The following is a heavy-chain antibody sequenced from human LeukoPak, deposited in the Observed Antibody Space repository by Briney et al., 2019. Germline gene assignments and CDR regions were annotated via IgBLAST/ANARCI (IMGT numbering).Heavy chain of an antibody. V-gene: IGHV1-2*05. CDR3: ARGTTSPMIVVVNPFDY. CDR2: INPNSGGT. Sequence: ASVKVSCKASGYTFTGYYMHWVRQAPGQGLEWMGRINPNSGGTNYAQKFQGRVTMTRDTSISTAYMELSRLRSDDTDVYYCARGTTSPMIVVVNPFDYWGQGTLVTVSS. CDR1: GYTFTGYY. J-gene: IGHJ4*02. D-gene: IGHD3-22*01.